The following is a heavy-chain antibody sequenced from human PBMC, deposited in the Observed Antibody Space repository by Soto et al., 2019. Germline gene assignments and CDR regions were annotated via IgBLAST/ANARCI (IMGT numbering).Heavy chain of an antibody. V-gene: IGHV1-8*01. Sequence: ASVKVSCKASGYTFSNYEINWVRQASGQGLEWMGRMNPNDGNTGYAQNFQGRVSMTRNTSINTAHMELSSLRSDDTAVYYCARGPRESGEWLLFDYWGQGALVTVSS. CDR1: GYTFSNYE. CDR3: ARGPRESGEWLLFDY. D-gene: IGHD3-3*01. CDR2: MNPNDGNT. J-gene: IGHJ4*02.